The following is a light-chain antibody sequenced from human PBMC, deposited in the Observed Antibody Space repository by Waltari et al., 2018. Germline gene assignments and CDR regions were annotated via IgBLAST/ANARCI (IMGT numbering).Light chain of an antibody. CDR1: QSINNW. J-gene: IGKJ1*01. CDR3: QPANSFPRA. V-gene: IGKV1-12*01. CDR2: AAS. Sequence: DIQMTQSPSSVSASVGDRVTITCRPSQSINNWLAWYQQKPGKAPQLLISAASNLQSGVPTRFSGSRSGTNYTLTNNSLQPEDSGNYFCQPANSFPRAFGRGTKVEIK.